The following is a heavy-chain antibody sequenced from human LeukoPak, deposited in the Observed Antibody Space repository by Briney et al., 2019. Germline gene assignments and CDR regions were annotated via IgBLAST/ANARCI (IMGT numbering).Heavy chain of an antibody. Sequence: ASVKVSCKASGYTFTSYDINWVRQAPGQGLEWMGWVNPNSGNTGYAQRFQGRLTLTRDTSISTAYMELSGLRSDDTAVYYCARNVPKTGDFFYWGQGTLVTVSS. CDR2: VNPNSGNT. J-gene: IGHJ4*02. CDR3: ARNVPKTGDFFY. V-gene: IGHV1-8*02. D-gene: IGHD7-27*01. CDR1: GYTFTSYD.